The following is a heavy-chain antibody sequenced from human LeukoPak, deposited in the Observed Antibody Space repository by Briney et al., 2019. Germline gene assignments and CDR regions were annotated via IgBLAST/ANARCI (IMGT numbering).Heavy chain of an antibody. CDR3: ARVGLLAFDI. Sequence: SETLSLTCTVSGGSIGTYYWSWIRQPAGKGLGWIGRIHITGSTNYNPSLKSRVAMSLDTSKNQFFLKLNSLTAADTAVYYCARVGLLAFDIWGQGTMVTVSS. CDR2: IHITGST. J-gene: IGHJ3*02. D-gene: IGHD2-21*02. CDR1: GGSIGTYY. V-gene: IGHV4-4*07.